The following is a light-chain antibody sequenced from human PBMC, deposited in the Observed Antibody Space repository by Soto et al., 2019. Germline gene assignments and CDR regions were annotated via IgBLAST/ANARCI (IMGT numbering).Light chain of an antibody. CDR2: EAS. J-gene: IGKJ1*01. V-gene: IGKV1-5*03. CDR3: QHYKESST. CDR1: QSISTW. Sequence: DIQMTQSPSTLSASVGDRVTITCRASQSISTWLAWYQRKPGKAPKLLIYEASSSEIGVPPRFSGSGFGTEFTLTISSLQPDDFATYYCQHYKESSTFGQGTRLEIK.